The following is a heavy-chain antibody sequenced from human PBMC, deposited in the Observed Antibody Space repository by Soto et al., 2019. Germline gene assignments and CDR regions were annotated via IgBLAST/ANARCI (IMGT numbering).Heavy chain of an antibody. D-gene: IGHD3-3*01. V-gene: IGHV4-59*08. CDR3: ARGGWRQIDY. CDR1: GGSISSYY. CDR2: IYYSGST. J-gene: IGHJ4*02. Sequence: QVQLQESGPGLVKPSETLSLTCTVSGGSISSYYWSWIRQPPGKGLEWIGYIYYSGSTNYNPSLKSRVTISVDTSKNQSSPTLSSVTAADTAVYYCARGGWRQIDYWGQGTLVTVSS.